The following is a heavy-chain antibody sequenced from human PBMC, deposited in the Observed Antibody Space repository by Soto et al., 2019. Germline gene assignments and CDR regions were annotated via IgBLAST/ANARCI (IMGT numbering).Heavy chain of an antibody. Sequence: SETLSLTCTVSGGSISSYYWSWIRQPPGKGLEWIGYIYYSGSTNYNPSLKSRVTISVDTSKNQFSLKLSSVTAADTAVYYCARDMSFTMVRGAFDIWGQGTMVTVSS. CDR2: IYYSGST. CDR3: ARDMSFTMVRGAFDI. J-gene: IGHJ3*02. D-gene: IGHD3-10*01. V-gene: IGHV4-59*01. CDR1: GGSISSYY.